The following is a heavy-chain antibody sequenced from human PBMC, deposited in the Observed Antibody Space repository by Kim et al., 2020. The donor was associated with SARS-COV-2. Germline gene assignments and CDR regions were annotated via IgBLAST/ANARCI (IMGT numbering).Heavy chain of an antibody. D-gene: IGHD6-6*01. Sequence: GGSLRLSCAASGFTFSNAWMSWVRQAPGKGLEWVGRIKSKTDGGTTDYAAPVKGRFTISRDDSKNTLYLQMNSLKTEDTAVYYCTYEYSSSGRRVDYWGQGTLVTVSS. CDR2: IKSKTDGGTT. CDR1: GFTFSNAW. V-gene: IGHV3-15*01. J-gene: IGHJ4*02. CDR3: TYEYSSSGRRVDY.